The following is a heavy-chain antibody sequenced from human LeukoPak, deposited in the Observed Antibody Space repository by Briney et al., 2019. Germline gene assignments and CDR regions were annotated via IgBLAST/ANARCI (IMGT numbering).Heavy chain of an antibody. J-gene: IGHJ5*02. CDR2: ISGYNGNT. V-gene: IGHV1-18*01. CDR1: GYTFTSYG. CDR3: ARGGYCSGGTCYQTKFDP. Sequence: ASVKVSCKASGYTFTSYGISWVRQAPGQGLEWMGWISGYNGNTNYAQKLQGRVTMPTDTSTSTAYMELKSLRSDDTAVYYCARGGYCSGGTCYQTKFDPWGQGTLVTVSS. D-gene: IGHD2-15*01.